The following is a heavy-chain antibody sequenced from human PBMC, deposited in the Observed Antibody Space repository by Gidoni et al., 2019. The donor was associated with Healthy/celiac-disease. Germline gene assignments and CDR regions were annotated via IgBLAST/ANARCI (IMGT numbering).Heavy chain of an antibody. Sequence: EVQLVESGGGLVKPGGSLRLSCAASGFTFSSYSMNWVRQSPGKGLEWVSSISSSSSYRYYADSVKGRFTISRDNAKNSLYLQMNSLRAEDTAVYYCARGFTVTSRYYYYGMDVWGQGTTVTVSS. V-gene: IGHV3-21*01. CDR2: ISSSSSYR. CDR3: ARGFTVTSRYYYYGMDV. D-gene: IGHD3-16*01. CDR1: GFTFSSYS. J-gene: IGHJ6*02.